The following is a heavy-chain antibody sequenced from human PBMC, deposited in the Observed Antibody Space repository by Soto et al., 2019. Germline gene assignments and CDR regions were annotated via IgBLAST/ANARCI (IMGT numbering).Heavy chain of an antibody. D-gene: IGHD3-10*01. J-gene: IGHJ4*02. V-gene: IGHV4-34*01. CDR3: ARGGGVRGVIILRYYFDY. CDR2: INHSGST. Sequence: PSETLSLTCAVYGGSFSGYYWSWIRQPPGKGLEWIGEINHSGSTNYNPSLKSRVTISVDTSKNQFSLKLSSVTAADTAVYYCARGGGVRGVIILRYYFDYWGQGTLVTVSS. CDR1: GGSFSGYY.